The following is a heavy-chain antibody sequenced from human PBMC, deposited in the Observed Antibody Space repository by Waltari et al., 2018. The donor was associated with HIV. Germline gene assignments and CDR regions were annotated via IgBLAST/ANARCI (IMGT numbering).Heavy chain of an antibody. CDR2: ISSTGGIK. CDR1: GFIFNNYT. CDR3: AREARGSWWGEWYFDL. V-gene: IGHV3-30*04. J-gene: IGHJ2*01. Sequence: QVGLLESGGDVVQPGRSLRLSGVGSGFIFNNYTFHWVRQAPDKGLELVATISSTGGIKYYADSAKGRFTISRDNSKNTVHLQLNRLTPEDTAVYLCAREARGSWWGEWYFDLWGRGTRVTVSS. D-gene: IGHD3-16*01.